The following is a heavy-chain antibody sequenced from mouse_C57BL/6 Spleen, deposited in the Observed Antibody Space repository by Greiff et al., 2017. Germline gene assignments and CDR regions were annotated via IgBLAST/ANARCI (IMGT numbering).Heavy chain of an antibody. CDR2: IYPGSGST. CDR1: GYTFTSYW. Sequence: VKLQESGAELVKPGASVKMSCKASGYTFTSYWITWVKQRPGQGLEWIGDIYPGSGSTNYNEKFKSKATLTVDTSSSTAYMQLISLTSEDSAVYYCARFGLSYWYFDVWGTGTTVTVSS. D-gene: IGHD3-2*02. V-gene: IGHV1-55*01. J-gene: IGHJ1*03. CDR3: ARFGLSYWYFDV.